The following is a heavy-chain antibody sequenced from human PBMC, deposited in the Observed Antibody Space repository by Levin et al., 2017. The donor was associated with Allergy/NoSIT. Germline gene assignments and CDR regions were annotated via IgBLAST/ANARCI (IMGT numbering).Heavy chain of an antibody. CDR3: AGSYYDILTGHDAFDI. CDR1: GGSFSGYY. J-gene: IGHJ3*02. CDR2: INHSGST. Sequence: GSLRLSCAVYGGSFSGYYWSWIRQPPGKGLEWIGEINHSGSTNYNPSLKSRVTISVDTSKNQFSLKLSSVTAADTAVYYCAGSYYDILTGHDAFDIWGQGTMVTVSS. D-gene: IGHD3-9*01. V-gene: IGHV4-34*01.